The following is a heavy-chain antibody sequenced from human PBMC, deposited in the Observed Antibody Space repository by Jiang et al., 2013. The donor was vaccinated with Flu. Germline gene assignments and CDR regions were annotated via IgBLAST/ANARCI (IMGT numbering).Heavy chain of an antibody. Sequence: VQLLESGGGVVQPGRSLRLSCAASGFTFSSYGMHWVRQAPGKGLEWVAVISYDGSNKYYADSVKGRFTISRDNSKNTLYLQMNSLRAEDTAVYYCAKVHRNVAADPWGQGTLVTVSS. D-gene: IGHD6-13*01. V-gene: IGHV3-30*18. J-gene: IGHJ5*02. CDR3: AKVHRNVAADP. CDR1: GFTFSSYG. CDR2: ISYDGSNK.